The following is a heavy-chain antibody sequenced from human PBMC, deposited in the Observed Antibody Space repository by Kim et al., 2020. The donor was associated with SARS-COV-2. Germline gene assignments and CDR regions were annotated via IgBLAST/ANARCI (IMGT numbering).Heavy chain of an antibody. CDR3: ASQGTEYSYVSGYYYYGMDV. CDR2: IYYSGST. J-gene: IGHJ6*02. Sequence: SETLSLTCTVSGGSISSSSYYWGWIRQPPGKGLEWIGSIYYSGSTYYNPSLKSRVTISVDTSKNQFSLKLSSVTAADTAVYYCASQGTEYSYVSGYYYYGMDVWGQGTTVTVSS. V-gene: IGHV4-39*01. CDR1: GGSISSSSYY. D-gene: IGHD5-18*01.